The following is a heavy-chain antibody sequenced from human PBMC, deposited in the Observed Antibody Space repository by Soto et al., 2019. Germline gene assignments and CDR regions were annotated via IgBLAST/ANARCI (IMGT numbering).Heavy chain of an antibody. V-gene: IGHV3-21*04. Sequence: EVQLVESGGGLVKPGGSLRLSCVDSGFTLSSYSMNWVRQAPGKGLEWVSSISTTSNPIFYADSVRGRFTISRDNAKNPLFLQVNILRAEDTDVYCCVRGGRGYTRDDVLDAWGQGTMVTVSS. CDR3: VRGGRGYTRDDVLDA. D-gene: IGHD2-2*02. J-gene: IGHJ3*01. CDR1: GFTLSSYS. CDR2: ISTTSNPI.